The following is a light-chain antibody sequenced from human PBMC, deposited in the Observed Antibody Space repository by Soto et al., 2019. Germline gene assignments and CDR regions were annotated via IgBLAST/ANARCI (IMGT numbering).Light chain of an antibody. J-gene: IGLJ1*01. CDR3: SSYAGSNNFV. V-gene: IGLV2-8*01. CDR1: SSDVGGYHY. Sequence: QSALTQPPSASGSPGQSVTISCTGTSSDVGGYHYVSWYQQHPGKAPKLMIYEVSKRPSGVPDRFSCSKSGNTASLTVSGLQAEDGADYYCSSYAGSNNFVFGTGTKVTVL. CDR2: EVS.